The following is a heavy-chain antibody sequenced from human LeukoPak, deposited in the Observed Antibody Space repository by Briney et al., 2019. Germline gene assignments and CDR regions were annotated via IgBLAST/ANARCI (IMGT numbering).Heavy chain of an antibody. CDR2: IYYSGST. V-gene: IGHV4-39*01. CDR3: ARSPYPDYFDY. J-gene: IGHJ4*02. Sequence: SETLSLTCTVSGGSISSSSYYWGWIRQPPGEGLEWIGSIYYSGSTYYNPSLKSRVTISVDTSKNQFSLKLSSATAADTAVYYCARSPYPDYFDYWGQGTLVTVSS. CDR1: GGSISSSSYY.